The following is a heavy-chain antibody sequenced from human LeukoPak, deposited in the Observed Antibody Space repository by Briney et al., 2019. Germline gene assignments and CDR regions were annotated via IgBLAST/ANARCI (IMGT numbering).Heavy chain of an antibody. J-gene: IGHJ6*03. CDR2: INPSGGST. Sequence: ASVKVSCKASGYTFTSYYMHWVRQAPGQGLEWMGIINPSGGSTSYAQKFQGRVTITADKSTSTAYMELSSLRSEDTAVYYCARQGEPGYCSGGSCLPNYYYYYMDVWGKGTTVTVSS. CDR3: ARQGEPGYCSGGSCLPNYYYYYMDV. CDR1: GYTFTSYY. D-gene: IGHD2-15*01. V-gene: IGHV1-46*01.